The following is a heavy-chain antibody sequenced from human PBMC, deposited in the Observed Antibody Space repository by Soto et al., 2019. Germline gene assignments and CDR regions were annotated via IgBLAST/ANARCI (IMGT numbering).Heavy chain of an antibody. J-gene: IGHJ6*02. CDR2: INPNSGGT. D-gene: IGHD2-2*02. Sequence: GASVKVSCKASGHTFTGYYMHWVRQAPGQGLEWMGWINPNSGGTNYAQKFQGRVTMTRDTSISTAYMELSRLRSDDTAVYYCARDQTRSDCSSTSCYKWELDYYYYGMDVWGQGTTVTVSS. V-gene: IGHV1-2*02. CDR3: ARDQTRSDCSSTSCYKWELDYYYYGMDV. CDR1: GHTFTGYY.